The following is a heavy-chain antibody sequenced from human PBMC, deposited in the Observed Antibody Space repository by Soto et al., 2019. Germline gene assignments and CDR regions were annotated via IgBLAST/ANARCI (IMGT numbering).Heavy chain of an antibody. V-gene: IGHV4-30-4*01. CDR3: ARWIQLWSPIGRHYRYGDV. D-gene: IGHD5-18*01. Sequence: QVQLQESGPGLVKPSQTLSLTCTVSGGSISSGDYYWSWIRQPPGKGLEWIGYIYYSGSTYYNPSLKSRVTISVDTSKNQWSLTLSSVTAADTAVYYCARWIQLWSPIGRHYRYGDVWGQGTTVTVSS. CDR1: GGSISSGDYY. J-gene: IGHJ6*02. CDR2: IYYSGST.